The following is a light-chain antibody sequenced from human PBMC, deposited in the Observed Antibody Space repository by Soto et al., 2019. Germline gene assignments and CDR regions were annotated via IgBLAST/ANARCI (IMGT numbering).Light chain of an antibody. CDR2: AAF. J-gene: IGKJ5*01. V-gene: IGKV1-9*01. CDR3: QQLKSYPIT. Sequence: IQSPQSPSFLSASVGASVTITCRASQGLSSYLAWYQKKPGKDPNILIYAAFTLQSGVPSRFSGSGSGTEFNLTISRLQTEDFATYYCQQLKSYPITFGQGTRVDIK. CDR1: QGLSSY.